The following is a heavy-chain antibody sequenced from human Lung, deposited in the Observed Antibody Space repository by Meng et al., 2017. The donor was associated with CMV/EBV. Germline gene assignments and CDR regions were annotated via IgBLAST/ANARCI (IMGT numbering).Heavy chain of an antibody. CDR2: IKQDGSEK. CDR1: GLTTISNYW. V-gene: IGHV3-7*01. CDR3: AREGRDLDY. Sequence: GGSXRLSCAGSGLTTISNYWMSWVRQAPGKGLEWLANIKQDGSEKYYVDSVKGRFTISRDNTNKSLCLQMSSLRAEDTAVYYCAREGRDLDYWGQGTLVTVSS. J-gene: IGHJ4*02. D-gene: IGHD3-10*01.